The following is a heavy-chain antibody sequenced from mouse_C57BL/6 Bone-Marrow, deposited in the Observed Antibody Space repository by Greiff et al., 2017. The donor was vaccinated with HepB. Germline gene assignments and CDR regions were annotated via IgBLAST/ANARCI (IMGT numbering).Heavy chain of an antibody. Sequence: VHVKQSGPELVKPGASVKIPCKASGYTFTDYNMDWVKQSPGKSLEWIGDINPNNGDTNYNQKFKGKATLTVDKSSRTAYMELRSLASEDTAVYYCESSCGFAYWGQGTLVTVSA. CDR2: INPNNGDT. CDR3: ESSCGFAY. J-gene: IGHJ3*01. CDR1: GYTFTDYN. V-gene: IGHV1-18*01.